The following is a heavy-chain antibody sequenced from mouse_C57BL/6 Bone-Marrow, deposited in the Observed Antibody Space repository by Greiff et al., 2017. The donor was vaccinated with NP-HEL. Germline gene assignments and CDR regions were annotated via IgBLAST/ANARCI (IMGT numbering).Heavy chain of an antibody. J-gene: IGHJ3*01. V-gene: IGHV5-9-1*02. CDR3: TRDRGQLRLRGAWFAY. CDR1: GFTFSSYA. D-gene: IGHD3-2*02. Sequence: EVQRVESGEGLVKPGGSLKLSCAASGFTFSSYAMSWVRQTPEKRLEWVAYISSGGDYIYYADTVKGRFTISRDNARNTLYLQMSSLKSEDTAMYYCTRDRGQLRLRGAWFAYWGQGTLVTVSA. CDR2: ISSGGDYI.